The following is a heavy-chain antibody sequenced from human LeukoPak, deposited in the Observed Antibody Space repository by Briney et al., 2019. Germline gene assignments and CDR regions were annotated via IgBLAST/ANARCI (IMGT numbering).Heavy chain of an antibody. CDR1: GFTFSSYA. CDR3: AKVTTMGAYGCLDF. V-gene: IGHV3-23*01. CDR2: IGGSGDST. D-gene: IGHD3-10*01. J-gene: IGHJ4*02. Sequence: GGSLRLSCAASGFTFSSYAMSWVRQAPGKGLEWVSCIGGSGDSTYYAGSVKGRFTISRDNSKNTLYLQMNSLRAEDTAVYYCAKVTTMGAYGCLDFWGQGTLVTVSS.